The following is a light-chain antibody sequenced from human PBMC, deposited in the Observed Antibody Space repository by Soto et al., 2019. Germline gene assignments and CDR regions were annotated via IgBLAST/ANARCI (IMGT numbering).Light chain of an antibody. CDR1: SSDVGGSNY. Sequence: QSVLTQSPSASGSPGQSVTISCSGTSSDVGGSNYVSWYQQHPGRAPKLMIYDVSKRPSGVPDRFSGSKSGNTASLTVSGLQAEDEANYYCSSFADSITFDVFGTGTKVTVL. J-gene: IGLJ1*01. V-gene: IGLV2-8*01. CDR3: SSFADSITFDV. CDR2: DVS.